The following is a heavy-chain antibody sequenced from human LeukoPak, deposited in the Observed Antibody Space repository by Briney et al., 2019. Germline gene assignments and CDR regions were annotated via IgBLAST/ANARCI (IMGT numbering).Heavy chain of an antibody. CDR3: ARGVRTYYYDSSGYYSFYYFDY. V-gene: IGHV4-30-4*07. CDR2: IYYSGST. Sequence: PSETLSLTCAVSGGSISSGGYSWSWIRQPPGKGLEWIGCIYYSGSTYYNPSLKSRATISVDTSKNQFSLKLSSVTAADTAVYYCARGVRTYYYDSSGYYSFYYFDYWGQGTLVTVSS. D-gene: IGHD3-22*01. J-gene: IGHJ4*02. CDR1: GGSISSGGYS.